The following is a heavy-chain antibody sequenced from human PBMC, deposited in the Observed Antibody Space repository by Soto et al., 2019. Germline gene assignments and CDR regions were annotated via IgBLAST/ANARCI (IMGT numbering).Heavy chain of an antibody. Sequence: QVQLVQSGGGVVRPGRPRSPSGAPPGFPLSAFPLPWARQPQGRGLGWVPLISNAGGIEHYGDSVRGRFTISRDNSKHMLYLQMTSLRVEDTAVYYCARAVPGMDVWGQGTTVTVSS. CDR1: GFPLSAFP. J-gene: IGHJ6*02. CDR3: ARAVPGMDV. CDR2: ISNAGGIE. V-gene: IGHV3-30-3*01.